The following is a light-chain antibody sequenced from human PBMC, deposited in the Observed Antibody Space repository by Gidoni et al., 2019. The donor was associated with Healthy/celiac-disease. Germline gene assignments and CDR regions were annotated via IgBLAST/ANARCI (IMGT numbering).Light chain of an antibody. V-gene: IGLV3-19*01. J-gene: IGLJ1*01. CDR3: NDRDSSGNHYV. CDR2: GKN. CDR1: SLRSYY. Sequence: SSELTQDPAVSAALGQTVRITCQGDSLRSYYASWYQQKPGQAPVLVIYGKNNRPSGIPDRFSGSSSGNTASLTITGAQAEDEADYYCNDRDSSGNHYVFGTGTKVTVL.